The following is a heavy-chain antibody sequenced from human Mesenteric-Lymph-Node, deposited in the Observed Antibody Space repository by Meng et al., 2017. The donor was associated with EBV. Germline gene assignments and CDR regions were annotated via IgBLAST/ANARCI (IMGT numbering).Heavy chain of an antibody. V-gene: IGHV1-3*01. CDR2: INAGNDNT. CDR3: GRTYRSGWYFFDF. J-gene: IGHJ4*01. D-gene: IGHD6-19*01. CDR1: GHTCSTNA. Sequence: VTLVHPGVGLEKHGALVKYSGKVVGHTCSTNAMNWVAQAPGRKLKWMGWINAGNDNTMYLQKFQGRITITRDRSAGTAYLDLSGLRSEEKDVYYCGRTYRSGWYFFDFWGQGTLVTVSS.